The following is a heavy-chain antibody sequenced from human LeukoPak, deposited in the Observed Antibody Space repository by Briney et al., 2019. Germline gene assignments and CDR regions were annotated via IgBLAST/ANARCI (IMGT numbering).Heavy chain of an antibody. J-gene: IGHJ4*02. CDR1: GGSVSSGGYY. V-gene: IGHV4-30-4*08. CDR2: IYYSGST. Sequence: SETLSLTCTVSGGSVSSGGYYWNWIRQHPGKGLEWIGYIYYSGSTYYNPSLKSRVTISVDTSKNQFSLKLSSVTAADTAVYYCASSYYYDSSGYSTPLDYWGQGTLVTVSS. CDR3: ASSYYYDSSGYSTPLDY. D-gene: IGHD3-22*01.